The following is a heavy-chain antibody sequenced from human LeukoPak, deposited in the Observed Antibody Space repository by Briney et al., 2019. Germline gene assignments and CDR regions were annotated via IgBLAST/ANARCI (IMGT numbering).Heavy chain of an antibody. CDR1: GFTFSSYG. J-gene: IGHJ4*02. Sequence: GGSLRLSCAASGFTFSSYGVHWVRQAPGKGLEWVAVISYDGSNKYYADSVKGRFTISRDNSKNTLYLQMNSLRAEDTAVYYCARVHYGYSGYDNFDYWGQGTLVTVSS. CDR2: ISYDGSNK. CDR3: ARVHYGYSGYDNFDY. D-gene: IGHD5-12*01. V-gene: IGHV3-30*03.